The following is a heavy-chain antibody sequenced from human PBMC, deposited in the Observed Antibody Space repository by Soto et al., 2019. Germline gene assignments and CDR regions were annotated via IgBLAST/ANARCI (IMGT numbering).Heavy chain of an antibody. Sequence: GASVKVSCKASGYTFNSYGISWVRQAPGQGLEWMGWISAYNGNTNYAQKLQGRVTMTTDTSTSTAYMELRSLRSDDTAVYYCALERGDYRHSWFDPWGQGTLVTVSS. CDR2: ISAYNGNT. J-gene: IGHJ5*02. CDR3: ALERGDYRHSWFDP. CDR1: GYTFNSYG. V-gene: IGHV1-18*01. D-gene: IGHD4-17*01.